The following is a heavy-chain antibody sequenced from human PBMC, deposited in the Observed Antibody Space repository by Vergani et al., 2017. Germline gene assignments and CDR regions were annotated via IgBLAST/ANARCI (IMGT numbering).Heavy chain of an antibody. CDR1: GFTFSSYS. D-gene: IGHD5-24*01. J-gene: IGHJ4*02. V-gene: IGHV3-9*01. CDR3: AKDKGGYNYVDY. CDR2: ISWNSGSI. Sequence: EVQLVESGGGLVQPGGSLRLSCAASGFTFSSYSMNWVRQAPGKGLEWVSGISWNSGSIGYADSVKGRFTISRDNAKNSLYLQMNSLRAEDTALYYCAKDKGGYNYVDYWGQGTLVTVSS.